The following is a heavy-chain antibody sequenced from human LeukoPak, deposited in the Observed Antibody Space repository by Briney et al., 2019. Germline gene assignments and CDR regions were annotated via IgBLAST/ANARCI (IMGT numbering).Heavy chain of an antibody. CDR3: ASVLDYSAGLENY. D-gene: IGHD3/OR15-3a*01. J-gene: IGHJ4*02. CDR1: GYTFTDYY. V-gene: IGHV1-2*02. Sequence: ASVKVSCKASGYTFTDYYIHWVRQAPGQGLELMGWIHPNNGGTNYAQKFQGRVTMTRDTSISTAYMELSKLRSDDTALYYCASVLDYSAGLENYWGQGTLVTVSS. CDR2: IHPNNGGT.